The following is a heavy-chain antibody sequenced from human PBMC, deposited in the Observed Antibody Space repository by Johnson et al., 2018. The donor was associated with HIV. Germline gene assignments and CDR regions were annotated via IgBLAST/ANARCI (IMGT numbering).Heavy chain of an antibody. V-gene: IGHV3-66*02. Sequence: VQLVESGGGLVQPGGSLRLSCAASRFTVSSNYMTWVRQAPGKGLEWVSAISGSGGSTYYADSVKGRFTISRDNSKNTLYLQMNSLRAEDTAVYYCARDQRGDIIPTTYDAFDIWGKGTMVTVSS. J-gene: IGHJ3*02. CDR2: SGSGGST. CDR1: RFTVSSNY. D-gene: IGHD5-12*01. CDR3: ARDQRGDIIPTTYDAFDI.